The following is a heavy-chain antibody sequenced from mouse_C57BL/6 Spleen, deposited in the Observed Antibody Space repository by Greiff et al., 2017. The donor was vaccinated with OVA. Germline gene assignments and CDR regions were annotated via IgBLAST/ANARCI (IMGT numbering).Heavy chain of an antibody. Sequence: EVQLVESEGGLVQPGSSMKLSCTASGFTFSDYYMAWVRQVPEKGLEWVANINYDGSSTYYLDSLKSRFIISRDNAKNILYLQMSSLKSEDTATYYCARASITTVVANYAMDYWGQGTSVTVSS. CDR2: INYDGSST. CDR1: GFTFSDYY. D-gene: IGHD1-1*01. V-gene: IGHV5-16*01. CDR3: ARASITTVVANYAMDY. J-gene: IGHJ4*01.